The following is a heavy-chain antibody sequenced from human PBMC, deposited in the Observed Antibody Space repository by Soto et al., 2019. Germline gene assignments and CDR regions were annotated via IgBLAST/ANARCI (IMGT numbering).Heavy chain of an antibody. CDR1: GYTFTSYG. CDR3: ARGRYGDY. CDR2: ISAHNGNT. D-gene: IGHD1-1*01. V-gene: IGHV1-18*01. Sequence: QVHLVQSGAEVKKPGASVKVSCKASGYTFTSYGITGVRQAPGQGLEWMGWISAHNGNTDYAQKLQGRVIVTRDTSTSPAYMELRSLISDDTAVYYWARGRYGDYWGQGALVTVSS. J-gene: IGHJ4*02.